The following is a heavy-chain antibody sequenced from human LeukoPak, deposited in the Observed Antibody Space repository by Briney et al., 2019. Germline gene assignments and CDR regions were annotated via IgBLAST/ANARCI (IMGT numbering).Heavy chain of an antibody. CDR3: ARQASSSWYLYYYYYMDV. D-gene: IGHD6-13*01. CDR1: GGSISSSSYY. J-gene: IGHJ6*03. CDR2: IYYSGST. Sequence: SETLSLTCTVPGGSISSSSYYWGWIRQPPGKGLEGIGSIYYSGSTYYNPCLKSRVTISVDTSKNQFSLKLSSVTAADTAVYYCARQASSSWYLYYYYYMDVWGKGTTVTISS. V-gene: IGHV4-39*01.